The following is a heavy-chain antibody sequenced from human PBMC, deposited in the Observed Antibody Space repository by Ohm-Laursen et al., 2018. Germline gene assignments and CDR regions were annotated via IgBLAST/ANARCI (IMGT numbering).Heavy chain of an antibody. D-gene: IGHD3-10*01. Sequence: SLRLSCTAPGFIFSSYAMSWVRQGPEKGLEWVSVATGSGRSTYYTDSVKGRFSISRDNSKNTLYLQMNSLRVEDTAVYYCAKGRSGGTGHGNWFESWGQGALVIVSS. CDR1: GFIFSSYA. V-gene: IGHV3-23*01. CDR2: ATGSGRST. CDR3: AKGRSGGTGHGNWFES. J-gene: IGHJ5*01.